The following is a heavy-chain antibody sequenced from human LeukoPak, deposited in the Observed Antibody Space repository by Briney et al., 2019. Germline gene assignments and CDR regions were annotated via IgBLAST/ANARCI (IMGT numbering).Heavy chain of an antibody. V-gene: IGHV4-59*12. CDR3: AREGDSSSWYGSYNWFDP. CDR1: GGSISSYY. Sequence: SETLSLTCTVSGGSISSYYWSWIRQPPGKGLEWIGYIYYSGSTNYNPSLKSRVTISVDTSKNQFSLKLSSVTAADTAVYYCAREGDSSSWYGSYNWFDPWGQGTLVTVSS. D-gene: IGHD6-13*01. CDR2: IYYSGST. J-gene: IGHJ5*02.